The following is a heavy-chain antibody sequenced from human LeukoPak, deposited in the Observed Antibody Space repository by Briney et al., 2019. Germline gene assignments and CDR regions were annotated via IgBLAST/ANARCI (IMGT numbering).Heavy chain of an antibody. Sequence: PGGSLRLSCAASGFTFSSYGMHWVRQAPGKGLEWVAVKWYDGSNKYYADSVKGRFTISRDNSKNTLYLQMNSLRAEDTAVYYCARGAQWDYYDSSGYGLGYWGQGTLVTVSS. J-gene: IGHJ4*02. V-gene: IGHV3-33*01. CDR2: KWYDGSNK. D-gene: IGHD3-22*01. CDR3: ARGAQWDYYDSSGYGLGY. CDR1: GFTFSSYG.